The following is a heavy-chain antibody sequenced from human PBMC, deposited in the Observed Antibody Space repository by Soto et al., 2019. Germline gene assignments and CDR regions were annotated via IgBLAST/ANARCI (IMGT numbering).Heavy chain of an antibody. Sequence: QVQLQESGPGLVKPSETLSLTCTVSGGSVSSGSYYWSWIRQPPGKGLEWIGYIYYSGSTYYNPSLKSRVTISVDTSKNQFSLKLSSVTAADTAVYYCARGHYYGSGSYLLNWFDPWGQGTLVTVSS. V-gene: IGHV4-61*01. CDR1: GGSVSSGSYY. J-gene: IGHJ5*02. D-gene: IGHD3-10*01. CDR3: ARGHYYGSGSYLLNWFDP. CDR2: IYYSGST.